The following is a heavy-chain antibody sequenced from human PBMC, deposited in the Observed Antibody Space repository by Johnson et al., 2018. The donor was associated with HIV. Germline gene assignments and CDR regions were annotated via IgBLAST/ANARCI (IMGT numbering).Heavy chain of an antibody. J-gene: IGHJ3*02. D-gene: IGHD3-3*01. Sequence: VQLVESGGGLVQPGGSLRLSCAASGFTFSSYAMHWVRQAPGKGLEYVSAISSNTASIGVADSMKGRFTISRDNAKNSLYLEMNSLRPEDTDVYYCAKDVEHHEWPGAFDIWGQGTMVTVSS. CDR3: AKDVEHHEWPGAFDI. CDR1: GFTFSSYA. V-gene: IGHV3-64*04. CDR2: ISSNTASI.